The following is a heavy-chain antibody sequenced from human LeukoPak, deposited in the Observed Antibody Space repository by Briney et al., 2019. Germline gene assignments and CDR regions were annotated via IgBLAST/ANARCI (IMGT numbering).Heavy chain of an antibody. CDR3: ARPARSGRYYYYYMDV. Sequence: ASVKVSCKASGYTFTSYDINWVRQATGQGLEWMGWMNPNSGNTGYAQKFQGRVTMTRNTSISTAYMELSSLRSEDTAVYYCARPARSGRYYYYYMDVWGKGTTVTVSS. J-gene: IGHJ6*03. V-gene: IGHV1-8*01. CDR2: MNPNSGNT. CDR1: GYTFTSYD. D-gene: IGHD2-15*01.